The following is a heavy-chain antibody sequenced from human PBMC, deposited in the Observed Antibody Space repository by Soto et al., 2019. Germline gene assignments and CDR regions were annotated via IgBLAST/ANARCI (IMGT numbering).Heavy chain of an antibody. CDR3: SRDITPSDY. CDR1: GYTFTRYG. V-gene: IGHV1-18*01. CDR2: ISAYNGNT. J-gene: IGHJ4*02. Sequence: QVQLGESGAEVKKPGASVKVSCKASGYTFTRYGINWVRQDPGQGLEWMGWISAYNGNTNYAQKLQARVTMATGTSARTAHMDLRGLGSDETSLYFWSRDITPSDYCGPLIMATVSS. D-gene: IGHD3-10*01.